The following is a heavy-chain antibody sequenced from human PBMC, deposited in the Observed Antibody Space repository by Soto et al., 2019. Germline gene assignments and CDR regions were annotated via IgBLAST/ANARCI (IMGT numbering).Heavy chain of an antibody. Sequence: PGGSLRLSCAASGFTVSSNYMNWVRQAPGKGLEWVAVIYSGGSTYYADSVKGRFTISRDNYKNTLYLQMNSLRAEDTAVYYGVIEAWIAVACTYFDYWCQGTPVTVSS. V-gene: IGHV3-53*01. CDR3: VIEAWIAVACTYFDY. CDR2: IYSGGST. D-gene: IGHD6-19*01. J-gene: IGHJ4*02. CDR1: GFTVSSNY.